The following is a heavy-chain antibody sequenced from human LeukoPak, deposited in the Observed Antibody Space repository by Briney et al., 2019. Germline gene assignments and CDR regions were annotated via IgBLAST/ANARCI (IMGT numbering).Heavy chain of an antibody. D-gene: IGHD3-10*01. CDR3: ARRNMVRGLRGFDF. CDR2: IYYSGST. Sequence: SETLSLTCTVSGDAISIGSYSWPWIRQPPGNCLAWIGSIYYSGSTYYNPSLNNRVTISVDTSKNQFSLKLSSVAAADTAVYYCARRNMVRGLRGFDFWGQGTLVTVSS. J-gene: IGHJ4*02. CDR1: GDAISIGSYS. V-gene: IGHV4-39*01.